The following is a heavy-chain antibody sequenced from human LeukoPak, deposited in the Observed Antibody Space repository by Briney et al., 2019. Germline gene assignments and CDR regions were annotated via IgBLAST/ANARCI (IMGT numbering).Heavy chain of an antibody. V-gene: IGHV3-33*01. CDR1: GFTLSTYG. D-gene: IGHD3-16*01. CDR3: ARALRTGYYSWFDP. J-gene: IGHJ5*02. CDR2: MWHDGGYE. Sequence: GGSLRLSCAASGFTLSTYGMYWVRQAPGRALEWVAFMWHDGGYEYVADSVKGRFAISRDNAKNSLYLQMNSLRAEDTAVYYCARALRTGYYSWFDPWGQGTLVTVSS.